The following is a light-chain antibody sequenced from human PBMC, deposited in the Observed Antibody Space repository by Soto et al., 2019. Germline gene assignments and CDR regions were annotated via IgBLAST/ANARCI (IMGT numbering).Light chain of an antibody. J-gene: IGKJ2*01. CDR2: GVS. Sequence: EIVMTQSPATLSVSPGERATLSCRASQSISGELAWYQQRPGQPPRLLIYGVSTRATGVPDRFSGSGSGSDFTLSISRMQSVDFPVYYCQQGHDWPLTFGQGTRLDI. CDR3: QQGHDWPLT. V-gene: IGKV3-15*01. CDR1: QSISGE.